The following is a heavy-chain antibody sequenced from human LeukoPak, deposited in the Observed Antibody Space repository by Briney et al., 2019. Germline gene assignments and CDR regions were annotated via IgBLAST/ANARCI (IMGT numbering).Heavy chain of an antibody. CDR3: ARKVGVAVAGKRWFDP. D-gene: IGHD6-19*01. CDR1: GGSISSSSYY. Sequence: NPSETLSRTCTVSGGSISSSSYYWGWIRQPPGKGLEWIGSIYYSGSTYYNPSLKSRVAISVDTSKNQFSLKLSSVTAADTAVYYCARKVGVAVAGKRWFDPWGQGTLVTVSS. J-gene: IGHJ5*02. V-gene: IGHV4-39*01. CDR2: IYYSGST.